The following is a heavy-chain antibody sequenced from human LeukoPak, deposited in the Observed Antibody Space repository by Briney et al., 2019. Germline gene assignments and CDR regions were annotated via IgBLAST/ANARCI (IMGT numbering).Heavy chain of an antibody. J-gene: IGHJ6*03. CDR1: GYTFSAYY. D-gene: IGHD3-10*01. CDR2: INPNTGGT. V-gene: IGHV1-2*02. CDR3: ARTFFSGSGTSFYYYMDV. Sequence: ASVKVSCKASGYTFSAYYINWVRQAPGQGLEWMGWINPNTGGTNYAQKFQGRVTMTRDMSISTVYMELSSLRYDDSAVFCCARTFFSGSGTSFYYYMDVWGKGTTVTISS.